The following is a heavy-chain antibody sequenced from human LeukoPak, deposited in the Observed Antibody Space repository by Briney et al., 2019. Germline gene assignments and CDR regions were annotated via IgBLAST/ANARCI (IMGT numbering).Heavy chain of an antibody. D-gene: IGHD3-3*01. CDR2: IKQDGSEK. CDR1: GFTFSSYW. V-gene: IGHV3-7*03. Sequence: GGSLRLSCAASGFTFSSYWMSWVRQAPGKGLEWVANIKQDGSEKYYVDSVKGRFTISRDNAKNSLYLQMNSLRAEDTAVYYCARASTYYDFWSGYYKLTNIDYWGQGTLVTVSS. CDR3: ARASTYYDFWSGYYKLTNIDY. J-gene: IGHJ4*02.